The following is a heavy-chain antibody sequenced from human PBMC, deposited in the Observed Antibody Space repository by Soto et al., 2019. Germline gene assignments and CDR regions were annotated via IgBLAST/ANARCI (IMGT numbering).Heavy chain of an antibody. CDR1: GYSIRSAYY. V-gene: IGHV4-38-2*02. Sequence: SETLSLTCTVSGYSIRSAYYWGWIRQPPGKGLEWIGSISHTGNTYYNPSLKSRVTISVDTSKNQFFLHLSSLTAADTAVYFCATAPGDLIYFDYWGQGTLVTSPQ. J-gene: IGHJ4*02. CDR2: ISHTGNT. CDR3: ATAPGDLIYFDY. D-gene: IGHD7-27*01.